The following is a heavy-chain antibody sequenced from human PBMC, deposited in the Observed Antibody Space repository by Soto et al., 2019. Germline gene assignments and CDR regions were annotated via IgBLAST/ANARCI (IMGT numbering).Heavy chain of an antibody. D-gene: IGHD5-12*01. Sequence: PSETLSLTCTVSGGSISSSSYYWGWIRQPPGNGLEWIGSIYYSGSTYYNPSLKSRVTISVDTSKNQFSLKLSSVTAADTAVYYCARLGEHSGYDSICYFDDWGQGTLVTVSS. J-gene: IGHJ4*02. V-gene: IGHV4-39*01. CDR2: IYYSGST. CDR1: GGSISSSSYY. CDR3: ARLGEHSGYDSICYFDD.